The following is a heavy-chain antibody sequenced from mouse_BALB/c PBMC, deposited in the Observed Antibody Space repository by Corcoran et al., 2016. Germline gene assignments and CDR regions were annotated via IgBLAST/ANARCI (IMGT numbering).Heavy chain of an antibody. Sequence: QIQLVQSGPELKKPGETVKISCKASGYTFTNYGMNWVKQAPGKGLKWMGWINTYTGEPTYADDFKGRFAFSLENSASTAYLQINNLKNEDMATYFCARGRSDYYAMDYWGQGTSVTVSS. J-gene: IGHJ4*01. CDR3: ARGRSDYYAMDY. CDR1: GYTFTNYG. V-gene: IGHV9-1*02. CDR2: INTYTGEP.